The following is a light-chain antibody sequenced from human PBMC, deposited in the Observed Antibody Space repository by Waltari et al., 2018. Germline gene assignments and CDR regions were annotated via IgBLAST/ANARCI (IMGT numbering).Light chain of an antibody. V-gene: IGLV1-44*01. CDR1: TSNVGSNT. Sequence: QSVLTQPPSASGTPGQRVTISCSGSTSNVGSNTVTWYRQVPGTAPKLLIYNNNQRPSGVPDRFSGSKSGTSASLAIIGLQSEDEADYYCAAWDDSLNGPEFGGGTKVTVL. CDR2: NNN. J-gene: IGLJ2*01. CDR3: AAWDDSLNGPE.